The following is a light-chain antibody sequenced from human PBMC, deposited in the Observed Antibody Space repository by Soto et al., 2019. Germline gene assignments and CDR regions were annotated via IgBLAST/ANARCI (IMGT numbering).Light chain of an antibody. CDR1: TSDVGGSNY. Sequence: QSVLTQPASVSGSPGQSITISCTGTTSDVGGSNYVSWFQHHPGKAPKLVIFEVSNRPSGVSNRISGSKSGNTASLTISGLQAEDEADYYCSSYTSTSSYVFATGTKVTVL. CDR2: EVS. J-gene: IGLJ1*01. CDR3: SSYTSTSSYV. V-gene: IGLV2-14*01.